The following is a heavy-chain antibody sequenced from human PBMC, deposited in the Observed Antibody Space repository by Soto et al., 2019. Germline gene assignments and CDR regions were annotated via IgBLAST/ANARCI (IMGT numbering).Heavy chain of an antibody. J-gene: IGHJ4*02. CDR3: ARGTISGIFY. CDR1: SGSITNYF. Sequence: SETLSLTCTVSSGSITNYFWNWIRQPPGKGLEWIGYIFDTGSTNYSPSLKSRVTMSVDTSKNQFSLKLSSVTAADTAVYYCARGTISGIFYWGQGTLVTVSS. V-gene: IGHV4-59*01. CDR2: IFDTGST. D-gene: IGHD3-3*02.